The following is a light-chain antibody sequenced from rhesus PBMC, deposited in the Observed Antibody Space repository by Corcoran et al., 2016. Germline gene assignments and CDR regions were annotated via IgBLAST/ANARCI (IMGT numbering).Light chain of an antibody. Sequence: QAALTQSPSVSGSPGPSVTISCTGTSSSIGTYNRVSWYQQHPGKAPKLMIYEVSYRPSGVSDRFSGSKSGNTASLTISGLQTEDEADYFCSSYASSSAFIFGDGTRLIVL. J-gene: IGLJ1*01. V-gene: IGLV2-13*02. CDR3: SSYASSSAFI. CDR2: EVS. CDR1: SSSIGTYNR.